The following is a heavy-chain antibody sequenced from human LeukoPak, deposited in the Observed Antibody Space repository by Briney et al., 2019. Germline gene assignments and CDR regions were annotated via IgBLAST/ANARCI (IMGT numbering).Heavy chain of an antibody. CDR2: INPNSGGT. V-gene: IGHV1-2*02. Sequence: ASVKVSCKASGYTFTGYYMHWVRQAPGQGLEWMGWINPNSGGTNYAQKFRGRVTMTRDTSISTAYMELSRLRSDDTAVYYCASGIAAAGPKKKNYYYYMDVWGKGTTVTVSS. D-gene: IGHD6-13*01. J-gene: IGHJ6*03. CDR1: GYTFTGYY. CDR3: ASGIAAAGPKKKNYYYYMDV.